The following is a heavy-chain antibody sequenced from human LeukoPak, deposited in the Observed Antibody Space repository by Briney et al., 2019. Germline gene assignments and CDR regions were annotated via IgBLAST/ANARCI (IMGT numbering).Heavy chain of an antibody. V-gene: IGHV1-2*02. CDR3: ARVRTEQWLVYFDY. CDR2: INPNSGGT. CDR1: GYTFTGYY. J-gene: IGHJ4*02. Sequence: ASVKVSCKASGYTFTGYYMHWVRQAPGQGLEWMGWINPNSGGTNYAQKFQGRVTMTGDTSISTAYMELSRLRSDDTAVYYCARVRTEQWLVYFDYWGQGTLVTVSS. D-gene: IGHD6-19*01.